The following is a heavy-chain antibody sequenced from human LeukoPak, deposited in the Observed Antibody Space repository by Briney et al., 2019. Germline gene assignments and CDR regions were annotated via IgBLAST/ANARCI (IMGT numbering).Heavy chain of an antibody. CDR1: GFTFSSYW. CDR3: AKVSPPYGSGSGKVFDP. D-gene: IGHD3-10*01. V-gene: IGHV3-7*01. Sequence: GGSLRLSCAASGFTFSSYWMSWVRQAPGKGLEWVANIKQDGSEKYYVDSVRGRFTISRDNAKNSLYLQMNSLRAEDTAVYYCAKVSPPYGSGSGKVFDPWGQGTLVTVSS. J-gene: IGHJ5*02. CDR2: IKQDGSEK.